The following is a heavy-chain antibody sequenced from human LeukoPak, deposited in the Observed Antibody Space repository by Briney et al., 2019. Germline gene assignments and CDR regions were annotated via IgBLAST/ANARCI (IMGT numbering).Heavy chain of an antibody. CDR2: INPSGGST. J-gene: IGHJ4*02. Sequence: GASVKVSCKASGYTFTSYYMHWVRQAPGQGLEWMGIINPSGGSTSYAQKFQGRVTMTRDMSTSTVYMELSSLRSEDTAVYYCAREASVYSYGYGFDYWGQGTLVTVSS. D-gene: IGHD5-18*01. CDR1: GYTFTSYY. CDR3: AREASVYSYGYGFDY. V-gene: IGHV1-46*01.